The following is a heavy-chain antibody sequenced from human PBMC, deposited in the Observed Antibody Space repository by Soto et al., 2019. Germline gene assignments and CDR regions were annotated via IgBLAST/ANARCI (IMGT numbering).Heavy chain of an antibody. CDR1: GYSFTTYW. D-gene: IGHD4-17*01. Sequence: GESLKISCKGSGYSFTTYWIGWVRQMPGKGLEWMGIIYPGDSDTRYSPSFQGQVSISVDKSINTAYLHWSSLKASDTAMYYCTRDLDYGGNSDSIDIWGQGTMVTVSS. CDR2: IYPGDSDT. J-gene: IGHJ3*02. CDR3: TRDLDYGGNSDSIDI. V-gene: IGHV5-51*01.